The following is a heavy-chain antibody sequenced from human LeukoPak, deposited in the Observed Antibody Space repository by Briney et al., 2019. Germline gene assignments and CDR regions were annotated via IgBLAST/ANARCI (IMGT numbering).Heavy chain of an antibody. Sequence: PSETMSLTCLVYGVHFGSSGCYWGWIRQPPGKGLEWIGSIFYTGNSYSNPSLHSRVTISADTSKNQFSLKLQFVTAADTAAYYCARLGASLVWDSGSFPDSWGQGTLVTVTS. J-gene: IGHJ4*02. V-gene: IGHV4-39*01. CDR2: IFYTGNS. CDR3: ARLGASLVWDSGSFPDS. CDR1: GVHFGSSGCY. D-gene: IGHD3-10*01.